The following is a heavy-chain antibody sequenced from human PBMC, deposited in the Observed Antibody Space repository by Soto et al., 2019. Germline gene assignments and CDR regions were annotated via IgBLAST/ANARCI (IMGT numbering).Heavy chain of an antibody. V-gene: IGHV3-7*01. CDR1: GFTFSASW. D-gene: IGHD3-22*01. CDR2: MNTDGRVK. J-gene: IGHJ4*02. Sequence: GVSLRLSCAASGFTFSASWMNWVRQTPGKGPEWVANMNTDGRVKNYAESVRGRFTISRDNAKNSLYLQMNSLRAEDTAVYSCARGYDYLIDYWGQGTPVTVSS. CDR3: ARGYDYLIDY.